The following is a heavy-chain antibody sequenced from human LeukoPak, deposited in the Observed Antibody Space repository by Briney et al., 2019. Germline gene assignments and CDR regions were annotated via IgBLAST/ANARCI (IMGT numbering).Heavy chain of an antibody. V-gene: IGHV4-59*01. CDR2: IYYSGST. D-gene: IGHD1-26*01. CDR3: ASGSYSFYYMDV. J-gene: IGHJ6*03. Sequence: SETLSLTCSVSGGSIRSYYWSWIRQPPGKGLEWIGYIYYSGSTNYNPSLKSRVTISVDASKNQFSLRLSSVTAADTAVYYCASGSYSFYYMDVWGKGTTVTVSS. CDR1: GGSIRSYY.